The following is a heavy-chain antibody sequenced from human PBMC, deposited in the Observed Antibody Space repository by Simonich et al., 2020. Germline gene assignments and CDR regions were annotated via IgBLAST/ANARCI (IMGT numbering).Heavy chain of an antibody. Sequence: EVQLVESGGGLVKPGGSLRLSCAASGFTFSSYSMNWVGQAQGKGMEWVPSIRSSSSSIYYADSVKGRFTIYRDNAKNSLYLQMNSLRAEDTAVYYCARDAAGDYWGQGTLVTVSS. CDR2: IRSSSSSI. D-gene: IGHD6-13*01. V-gene: IGHV3-21*01. J-gene: IGHJ4*02. CDR1: GFTFSSYS. CDR3: ARDAAGDY.